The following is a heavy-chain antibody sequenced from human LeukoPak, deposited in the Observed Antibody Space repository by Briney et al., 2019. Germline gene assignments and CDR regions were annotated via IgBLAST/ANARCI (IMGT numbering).Heavy chain of an antibody. Sequence: GGSLRLSCAASGFTFSSYWMSWVRQAPGKGLEWVAFVRYDENNRYYVDSVKGRFTISRDNSKNTLYLQMNSLRAEDTAVYYCAKDFGGYSSGWYLLGGLDSWGQGTLVTVSS. CDR2: VRYDENNR. D-gene: IGHD6-19*01. CDR1: GFTFSSYW. V-gene: IGHV3-30*02. CDR3: AKDFGGYSSGWYLLGGLDS. J-gene: IGHJ4*02.